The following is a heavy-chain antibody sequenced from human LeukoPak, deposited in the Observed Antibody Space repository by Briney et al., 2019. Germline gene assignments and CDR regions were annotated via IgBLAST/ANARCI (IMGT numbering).Heavy chain of an antibody. D-gene: IGHD6-13*01. V-gene: IGHV3-21*01. CDR2: ISSSSSYI. CDR3: ARGKLGPDNWFDP. J-gene: IGHJ5*02. CDR1: GFTFSSYS. Sequence: GGSLRLFCAASGFTFSSYSMNWVRQAPGKGLEWVSSISSSSSYIYYADSVKGRFTISRDNAKNSLYLQMNSLRAEDTAVYYCARGKLGPDNWFDPWGQGTLVTVSS.